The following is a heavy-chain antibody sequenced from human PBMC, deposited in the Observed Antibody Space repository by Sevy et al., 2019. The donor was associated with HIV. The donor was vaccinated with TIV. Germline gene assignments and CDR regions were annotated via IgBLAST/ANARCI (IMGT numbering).Heavy chain of an antibody. Sequence: GGSLRLSCAASGFTFSDYYMSWIRQAPGKGLEWVSYISSGSTTYYADSVKGRFTIPRDNAKNSLYLQMNSLRAEDTAVYYCARQSSPYDYWGQGTLVTVSS. CDR2: ISSGSTT. V-gene: IGHV3-11*01. CDR1: GFTFSDYY. D-gene: IGHD6-13*01. J-gene: IGHJ4*02. CDR3: ARQSSPYDY.